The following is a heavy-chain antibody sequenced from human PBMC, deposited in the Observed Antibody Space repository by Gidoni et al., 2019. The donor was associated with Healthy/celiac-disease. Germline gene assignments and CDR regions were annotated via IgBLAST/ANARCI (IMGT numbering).Heavy chain of an antibody. Sequence: QVQLQESGPGLVQPSQTLSLTCTVPGGSISSGSYYWSWIRQPAGKGLEWIGRIYTRGSTNYNPSLKSRVTISVDTSKNQFSLKLSSVTAADTAVYYCARGGGMVRGAIDYWGQGTLVTVSS. J-gene: IGHJ4*02. D-gene: IGHD3-10*01. CDR2: IYTRGST. V-gene: IGHV4-61*02. CDR3: ARGGGMVRGAIDY. CDR1: GGSISSGSYY.